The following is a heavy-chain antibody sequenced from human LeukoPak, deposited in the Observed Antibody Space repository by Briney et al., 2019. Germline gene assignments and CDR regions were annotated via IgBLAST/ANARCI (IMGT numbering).Heavy chain of an antibody. CDR1: GYSFSTYW. Sequence: GEPLKISCKGSGYSFSTYWIGWVRQMPGKGLEWMGIIYPGDSDTRYSPSFQGQVTISADKSINTAYLQWSNLKASDTAMYFCARDAIVGATQGYFDLWGRGTLVTVSS. J-gene: IGHJ2*01. D-gene: IGHD1-26*01. V-gene: IGHV5-51*01. CDR3: ARDAIVGATQGYFDL. CDR2: IYPGDSDT.